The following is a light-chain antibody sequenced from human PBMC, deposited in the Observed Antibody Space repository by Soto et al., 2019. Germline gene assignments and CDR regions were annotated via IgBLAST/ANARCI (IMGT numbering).Light chain of an antibody. CDR2: GAS. CDR1: QSVSSN. J-gene: IGKJ4*01. V-gene: IGKV3-15*01. Sequence: EIVLTQSPATLSVSPGERATLSCRASQSVSSNLAWYQQKPGQAPSLLIYGASIRATGIPARFSGSGSGTEFTLTISSLQSEDFAVYYCHQYHNWPLTFGGGTKVDIK. CDR3: HQYHNWPLT.